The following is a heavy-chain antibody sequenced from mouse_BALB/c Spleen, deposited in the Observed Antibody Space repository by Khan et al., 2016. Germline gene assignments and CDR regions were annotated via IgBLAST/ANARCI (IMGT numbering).Heavy chain of an antibody. J-gene: IGHJ2*01. CDR2: IDPETGGT. CDR3: TGKGIFDGTYDFDS. Sequence: QVQLQQSGAELVRPGASVTLSCKASGYTFSDYEMHWVKQTPVHGLQWIGSIDPETGGTAYNQKFKGQATLTAGRSSSTSYMELRSLTSEDSAVYYGTGKGIFDGTYDFDSWGQGTTLTVSS. D-gene: IGHD2-1*01. V-gene: IGHV1-15*01. CDR1: GYTFSDYE.